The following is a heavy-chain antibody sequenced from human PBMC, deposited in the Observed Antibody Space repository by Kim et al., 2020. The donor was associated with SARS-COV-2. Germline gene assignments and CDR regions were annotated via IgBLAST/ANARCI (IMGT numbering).Heavy chain of an antibody. V-gene: IGHV3-23*01. Sequence: GGSLRLSCAASGFTFRSYAMSWVRQAPGKGLEWVSVIGGSDGNTYYAEFVKGRFTISRDNIKNTLYLQMNSLRADDTAVYYCAKRGYYVAGSCSYFDYCGQGAPVTVSP. CDR2: IGGSDGNT. CDR1: GFTFRSYA. D-gene: IGHD3-10*01. J-gene: IGHJ4*02. CDR3: AKRGYYVAGSCSYFDY.